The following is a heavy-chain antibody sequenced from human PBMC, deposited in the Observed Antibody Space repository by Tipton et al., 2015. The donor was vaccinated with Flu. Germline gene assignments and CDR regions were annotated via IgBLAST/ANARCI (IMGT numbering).Heavy chain of an antibody. CDR1: GFTFSSYD. CDR3: ARGPLPDSNWYNGMDV. D-gene: IGHD6-13*01. J-gene: IGHJ6*02. CDR2: IDSAGDT. V-gene: IGHV3-13*01. Sequence: SLRLSCAAPGFTFSSYDMHWVRQATGEGLQWVSGIDSAGDTYYLDTVKGRFTISRDNAKNSLYLQMNSLRAGDTAVYFCARGPLPDSNWYNGMDVWGQGTTVTVSS.